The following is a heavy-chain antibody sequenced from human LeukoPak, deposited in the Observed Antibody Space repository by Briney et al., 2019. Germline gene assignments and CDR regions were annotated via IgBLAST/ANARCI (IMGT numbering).Heavy chain of an antibody. V-gene: IGHV3-21*01. Sequence: GGSLRLSCAASGFTFSSYNMDWVRQAPGKGLEWVSFIDSSSRYIYQADSVKGRFTISRDNAKSSVFLQMNSLRAEDTAVYYCARGRRPDYWGQGTLVTVSS. CDR3: ARGRRPDY. CDR2: IDSSSRYI. CDR1: GFTFSSYN. J-gene: IGHJ4*02.